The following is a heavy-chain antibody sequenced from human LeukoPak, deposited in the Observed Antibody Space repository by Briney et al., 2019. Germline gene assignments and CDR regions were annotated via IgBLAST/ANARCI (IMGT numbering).Heavy chain of an antibody. Sequence: GESLKISCKGSGYSFTNYWINWVRQMPGKGLEWMGRIDPSDSYTNYSPSFQGHVTISVDKSISTAYLQWSSLKASDTAMYYCARRPGSSLRIFNSAFDIWGQGTMVTVSS. CDR1: GYSFTNYW. CDR2: IDPSDSYT. CDR3: ARRPGSSLRIFNSAFDI. V-gene: IGHV5-10-1*01. D-gene: IGHD2/OR15-2a*01. J-gene: IGHJ3*02.